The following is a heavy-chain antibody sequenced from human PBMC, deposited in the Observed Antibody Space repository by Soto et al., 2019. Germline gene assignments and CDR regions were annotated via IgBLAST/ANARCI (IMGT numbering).Heavy chain of an antibody. CDR3: ARHRGYGSRSYIGY. CDR1: GYSFTNYW. V-gene: IGHV5-10-1*01. CDR2: IDPSASYI. J-gene: IGHJ4*02. D-gene: IGHD3-10*01. Sequence: GESLKISCKVSGYSFTNYWISWVHQLPGKGLEWMGRIDPSASYINYSPSFQGDVTIAADKSTNAAFLQWSSLKASDTAIYYWARHRGYGSRSYIGYWGQGTLVTVSS.